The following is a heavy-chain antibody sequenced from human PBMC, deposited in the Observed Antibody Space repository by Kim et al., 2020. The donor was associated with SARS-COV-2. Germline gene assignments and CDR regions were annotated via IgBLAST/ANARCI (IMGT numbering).Heavy chain of an antibody. D-gene: IGHD2-8*01. J-gene: IGHJ6*02. Sequence: YYADSVKGRFTISRDNSKNTLYLQMNSLRAEDAAVYYCARVQLGVYGMDVWGQGTTVTVSS. CDR3: ARVQLGVYGMDV. V-gene: IGHV3-23*01.